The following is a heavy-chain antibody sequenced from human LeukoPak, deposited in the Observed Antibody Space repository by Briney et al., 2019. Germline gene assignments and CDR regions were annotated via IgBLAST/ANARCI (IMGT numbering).Heavy chain of an antibody. D-gene: IGHD6-13*01. V-gene: IGHV1-2*02. J-gene: IGHJ4*02. CDR1: GYTFSHHY. CDR2: INPHSGGR. Sequence: ASVKVSCKGSGYTFSHHYIHWVRQAPGQGLEWIGWINPHSGGRNSAQKFQGRVTMTRVTSINTAYLELSGLTSDDTAMYYCAKVRDRLSSFYPAAWGQGTLVTVSS. CDR3: AKVRDRLSSFYPAA.